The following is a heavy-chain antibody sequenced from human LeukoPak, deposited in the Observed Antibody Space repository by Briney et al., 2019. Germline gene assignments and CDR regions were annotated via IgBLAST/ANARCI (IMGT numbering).Heavy chain of an antibody. V-gene: IGHV3-48*02. CDR2: ISSSSSVI. J-gene: IGHJ4*02. CDR3: ARDSTIDY. D-gene: IGHD5/OR15-5a*01. Sequence: PGGSLRLSCAASGFTFTSYEMNWVRQAPGKGLEWVSYISSSSSVIYYADSLKGRFTISRDNAKNSLSLQMNSLRDEDTAIYYCARDSTIDYWGQGTLVTVSS. CDR1: GFTFTSYE.